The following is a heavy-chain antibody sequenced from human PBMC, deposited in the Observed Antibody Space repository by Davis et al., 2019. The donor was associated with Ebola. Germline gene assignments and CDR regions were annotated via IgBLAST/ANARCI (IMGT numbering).Heavy chain of an antibody. V-gene: IGHV5-51*01. D-gene: IGHD3-10*01. Sequence: GESLKISCKGSGYSFISYWIGWVRQMPGKGLEWMGIINPGDSDTRYSPSFQGQVTISADKSINTAYLQWSGLRASDTAMYYCARRGEYYGSGSFYNKPLYYFDYWGQGTLLTVSS. CDR2: INPGDSDT. CDR3: ARRGEYYGSGSFYNKPLYYFDY. J-gene: IGHJ4*02. CDR1: GYSFISYW.